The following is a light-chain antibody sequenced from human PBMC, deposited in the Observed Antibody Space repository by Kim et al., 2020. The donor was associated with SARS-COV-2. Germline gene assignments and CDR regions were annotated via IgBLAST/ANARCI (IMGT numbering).Light chain of an antibody. CDR1: QSVSTY. Sequence: SVSPGERATRSCRASQSVSTYLAWYQQKPGQAPRLLLYDASTRATGIPARLSGSGSGTDFTLTISSLQSEDFAVYYCQQYNYWPYTFGQGTKLEI. CDR2: DAS. J-gene: IGKJ2*01. V-gene: IGKV3-15*01. CDR3: QQYNYWPYT.